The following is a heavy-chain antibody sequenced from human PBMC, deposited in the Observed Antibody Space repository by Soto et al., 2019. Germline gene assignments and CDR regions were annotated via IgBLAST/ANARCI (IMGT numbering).Heavy chain of an antibody. Sequence: GGSLRLSCAASGFTFSSYAMSWVRQAPGKGLEWVSAISGSGGSTYYADSVKGRFTISRDNSKNTLYLQMNSLRAEDTAVYYCAKVQGRGYSYGLLDYWGQGTLVTVSS. D-gene: IGHD5-18*01. CDR2: ISGSGGST. CDR1: GFTFSSYA. V-gene: IGHV3-23*01. CDR3: AKVQGRGYSYGLLDY. J-gene: IGHJ4*02.